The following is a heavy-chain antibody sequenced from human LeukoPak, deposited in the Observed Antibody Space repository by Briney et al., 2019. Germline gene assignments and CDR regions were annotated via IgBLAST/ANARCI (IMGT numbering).Heavy chain of an antibody. CDR2: ISYDGSNK. Sequence: HPGGSLRLSCAASGFTFSSYGMHWVRQAPGKGLEWVAVISYDGSNKYYADSVKGRFTISRDNSKNTLYLQMNSLRAEDTAVYYCATVPPSEGVAGKGSFDYWGQGTLVTVSS. D-gene: IGHD6-19*01. V-gene: IGHV3-30*03. CDR1: GFTFSSYG. CDR3: ATVPPSEGVAGKGSFDY. J-gene: IGHJ4*02.